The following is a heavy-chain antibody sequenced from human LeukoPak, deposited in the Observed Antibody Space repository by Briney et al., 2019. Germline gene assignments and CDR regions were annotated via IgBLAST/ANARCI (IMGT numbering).Heavy chain of an antibody. V-gene: IGHV4-39*07. CDR3: ARELPNYSSSWYTTLGWFDP. J-gene: IGHJ5*02. Sequence: SETLSLTCTVSGGSISSSSYYWGWIRQPPGKGLEWIGSIYYSGSTYYNPSLKSRVTISVDTSKNQFSLKLSSVTAADTAVYYCARELPNYSSSWYTTLGWFDPWGQGILVIVSS. CDR2: IYYSGST. CDR1: GGSISSSSYY. D-gene: IGHD6-13*01.